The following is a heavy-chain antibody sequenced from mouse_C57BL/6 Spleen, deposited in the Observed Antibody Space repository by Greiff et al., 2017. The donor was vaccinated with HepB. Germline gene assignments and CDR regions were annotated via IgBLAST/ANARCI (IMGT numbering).Heavy chain of an antibody. Sequence: QVQLQQPGAELVRPGSSVKLSCKASGYTFTSYWMDWVKQRPGQGLEWIGNIYPSDSETHYNQKFKDKATLTVDKSSSTAYMQLSSLTSEDSAVYHCASFGWAHYFDYWGQGTTLTVSS. J-gene: IGHJ2*01. CDR1: GYTFTSYW. CDR2: IYPSDSET. V-gene: IGHV1-61*01. D-gene: IGHD2-2*01. CDR3: ASFGWAHYFDY.